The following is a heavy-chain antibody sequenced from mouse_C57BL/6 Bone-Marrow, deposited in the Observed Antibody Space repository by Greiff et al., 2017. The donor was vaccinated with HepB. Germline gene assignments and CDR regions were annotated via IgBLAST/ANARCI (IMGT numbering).Heavy chain of an antibody. CDR1: GYSITSGYY. Sequence: VQLKESGPGLVKPSQSLSLTCSVTGYSITSGYYWNWIRQFPGNKLEWMGYISYDGSNNYNPSLKNRISITRDTSKNQFFLKLNSVTTEDTATYYCASLTVVATNFDYWGQGTTLTVSS. CDR2: ISYDGSN. D-gene: IGHD1-1*01. CDR3: ASLTVVATNFDY. V-gene: IGHV3-6*01. J-gene: IGHJ2*01.